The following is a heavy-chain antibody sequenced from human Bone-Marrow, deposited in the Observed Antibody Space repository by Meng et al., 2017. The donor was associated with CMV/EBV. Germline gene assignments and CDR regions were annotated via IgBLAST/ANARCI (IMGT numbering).Heavy chain of an antibody. Sequence: GESLKISCAASGFTFSSYSMNWVRQAPGKGLEWVSSISSSSSYIYSADSVKGRFTISRDNAKNSLYLQMNSLRAEDTAVYYCARPVYYDFWSGYLYDDAFDIWGQGTMVTVSS. V-gene: IGHV3-21*03. J-gene: IGHJ3*02. CDR1: GFTFSSYS. D-gene: IGHD3-3*01. CDR3: ARPVYYDFWSGYLYDDAFDI. CDR2: ISSSSSYI.